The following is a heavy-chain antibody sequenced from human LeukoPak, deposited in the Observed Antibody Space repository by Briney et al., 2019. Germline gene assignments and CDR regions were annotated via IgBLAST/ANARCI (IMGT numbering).Heavy chain of an antibody. CDR1: GFTFSSYS. V-gene: IGHV3-48*04. J-gene: IGHJ4*02. CDR2: ISSSSSSI. CDR3: ARGELPDYYYDSSGYYPLPFDY. D-gene: IGHD3-22*01. Sequence: GGSLRLSCTASGFTFSSYSMNWVRQAPGKGLEWVSYISSSSSSIYYADSVKGRFTISRDNAKNSLYLQMNSLRAEDTAVYYCARGELPDYYYDSSGYYPLPFDYWGQGTLVTVSS.